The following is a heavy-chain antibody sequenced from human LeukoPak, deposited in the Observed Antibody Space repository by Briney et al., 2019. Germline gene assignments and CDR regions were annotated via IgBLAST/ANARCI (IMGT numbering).Heavy chain of an antibody. CDR3: AREGASGYHDY. V-gene: IGHV3-7*01. J-gene: IGHJ4*02. Sequence: PGGSLRLSCAASGFTFSSYWMSWVRQAPGKGLEWVVNIKQDGSEKYYVDSVKGRFTISRDNAKNSLYLQMNSLRAEDTAVYYCAREGASGYHDYWGQGTLVTVSS. CDR2: IKQDGSEK. D-gene: IGHD5-12*01. CDR1: GFTFSSYW.